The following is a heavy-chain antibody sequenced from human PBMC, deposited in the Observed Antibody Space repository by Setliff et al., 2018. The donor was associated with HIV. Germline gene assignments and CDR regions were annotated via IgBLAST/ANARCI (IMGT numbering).Heavy chain of an antibody. D-gene: IGHD5-18*01. CDR1: GYTFTSYA. V-gene: IGHV1-3*01. CDR3: ARSLREYSYGSPDY. Sequence: ASVKVSCKASGYTFTSYAMHWVRQAPGQRLEWMGWINAGNGNTRYSQTFQGRVTITRDTSASTAYMELSSLRSEDTAVYYCARSLREYSYGSPDYWGPGTLVTVSS. CDR2: INAGNGNT. J-gene: IGHJ4*02.